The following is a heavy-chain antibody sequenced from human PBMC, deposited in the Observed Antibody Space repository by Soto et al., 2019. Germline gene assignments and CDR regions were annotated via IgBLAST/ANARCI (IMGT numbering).Heavy chain of an antibody. D-gene: IGHD2-2*01. V-gene: IGHV4-34*01. J-gene: IGHJ5*02. Sequence: SETLSLTCAVYGGSFSGYYWSWIRQPPGKGLEWIGEINHSGSTNYNPSLKSRVTISVDTSKNQFPLKLNSVTAADTAVYYCARGVGYCSSTSCYAGIWFDPWSQGTLVTVSS. CDR1: GGSFSGYY. CDR2: INHSGST. CDR3: ARGVGYCSSTSCYAGIWFDP.